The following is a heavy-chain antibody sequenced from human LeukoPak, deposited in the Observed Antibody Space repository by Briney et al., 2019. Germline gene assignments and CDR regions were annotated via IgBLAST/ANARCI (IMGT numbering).Heavy chain of an antibody. J-gene: IGHJ3*01. D-gene: IGHD6-19*01. CDR1: GFTFSSYW. V-gene: IGHV3-7*01. Sequence: GGSLRLSCAASGFTFSSYWMSWVRQAPGKGLEWVANIKQDGSEKYYVDPVKGRFTISRDNAKNSLYLQMNSLRAEDTAVYYCASLKNSGWGNAFHFWGQGTMVTVSS. CDR2: IKQDGSEK. CDR3: ASLKNSGWGNAFHF.